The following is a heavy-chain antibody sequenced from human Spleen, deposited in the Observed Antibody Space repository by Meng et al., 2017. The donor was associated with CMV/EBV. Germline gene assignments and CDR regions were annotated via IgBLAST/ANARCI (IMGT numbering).Heavy chain of an antibody. Sequence: SVKVSCKASGYTFTRYGVSWVRQAPGQGLEYMGWISGYNGNIKYAQKFQGRVTMTTDTSTNTAYMELRSLRSDDTAVYYCARDLRFLEWLSQGLSLDYWGQGTMVTVSS. J-gene: IGHJ4*02. CDR2: ISGYNGNI. D-gene: IGHD3-3*01. CDR1: GYTFTRYG. CDR3: ARDLRFLEWLSQGLSLDY. V-gene: IGHV1-18*01.